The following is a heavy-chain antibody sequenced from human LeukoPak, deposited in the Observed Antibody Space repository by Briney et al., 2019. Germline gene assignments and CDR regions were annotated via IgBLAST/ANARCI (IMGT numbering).Heavy chain of an antibody. V-gene: IGHV3-15*07. CDR3: ATGGYDFSY. J-gene: IGHJ4*02. Sequence: GGSLRLSCTVSGFTFYNTWMNWVRRAPGKGLEWVGRIKTRSDGGTTDYAAPINGRFTISRDDSKSTLFLQMNSLKTEDTAVYYCATGGYDFSYWGQGTQVTVSS. CDR1: GFTFYNTW. CDR2: IKTRSDGGTT. D-gene: IGHD5-12*01.